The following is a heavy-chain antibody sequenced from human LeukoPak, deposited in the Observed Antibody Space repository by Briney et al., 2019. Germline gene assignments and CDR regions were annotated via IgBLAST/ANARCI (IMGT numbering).Heavy chain of an antibody. D-gene: IGHD2-2*01. CDR1: GFTFSNSV. Sequence: GGSPRLSCAASGFTFSNSVMGWVRQAPGKGLEWLANIKHDGREKYYVDSVKGRFTISRDNAKASVYLHMNSLRVEDTAIYYCARVRFPADCWGQGTLVTVSS. CDR2: IKHDGREK. V-gene: IGHV3-7*01. CDR3: ARVRFPADC. J-gene: IGHJ4*02.